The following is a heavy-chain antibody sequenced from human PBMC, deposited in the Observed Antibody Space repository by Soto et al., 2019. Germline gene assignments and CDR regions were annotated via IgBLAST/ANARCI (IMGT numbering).Heavy chain of an antibody. Sequence: GASVKVSRKASGYTFTSYGISWVRQAPGQGLEWMGWISAYNGNTNYAQKLQGRVTMTTDTSTSTAYMELRSLRSDDTAVYYCARDYGFPGVAAADYWGKGTLVTVSS. CDR1: GYTFTSYG. D-gene: IGHD6-13*01. CDR3: ARDYGFPGVAAADY. V-gene: IGHV1-18*01. CDR2: ISAYNGNT. J-gene: IGHJ4*02.